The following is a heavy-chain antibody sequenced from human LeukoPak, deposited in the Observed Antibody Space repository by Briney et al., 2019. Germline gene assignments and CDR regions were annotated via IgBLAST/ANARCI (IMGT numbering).Heavy chain of an antibody. CDR3: AKERRRGPFDY. Sequence: GGSLRLSCAASGFTFSSYWMSWVRQAPGKGLEWVANIKQDGSEKYYVDSVKGRFTISRDNAKNSLYLQMNSLRAEDTALYYCAKERRRGPFDYWGQGTLVTVSS. CDR1: GFTFSSYW. J-gene: IGHJ4*02. V-gene: IGHV3-7*03. CDR2: IKQDGSEK.